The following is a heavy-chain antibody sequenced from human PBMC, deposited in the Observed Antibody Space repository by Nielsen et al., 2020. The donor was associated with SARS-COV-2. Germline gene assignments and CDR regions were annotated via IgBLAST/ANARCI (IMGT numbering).Heavy chain of an antibody. CDR2: ISAYNGNT. Sequence: ASVKVSCKASGYTFTSYGISWVRQAPGQGLEWMGWISAYNGNTNYAQKLQGRVTMTTDTSTSTAYMELRSLRSDDTAVYYCAREIDFWSGSPGAHNWFDPWGQGTLVTVSP. D-gene: IGHD3-3*01. CDR1: GYTFTSYG. V-gene: IGHV1-18*01. CDR3: AREIDFWSGSPGAHNWFDP. J-gene: IGHJ5*02.